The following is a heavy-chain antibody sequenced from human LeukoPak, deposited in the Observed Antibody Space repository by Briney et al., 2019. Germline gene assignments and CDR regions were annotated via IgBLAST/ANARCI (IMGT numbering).Heavy chain of an antibody. V-gene: IGHV4-38-2*02. Sequence: SETLSLTCNVSGYSISSGFYWDWIRQPPGKGLEWIGSFHHSGSTPYNPSLNSRVSISVDTSKNQLSLKLSSVTAADTAVYYCARREGYNFDYWGQGTLVTVSS. CDR3: ARREGYNFDY. J-gene: IGHJ4*02. D-gene: IGHD5-24*01. CDR2: FHHSGST. CDR1: GYSISSGFY.